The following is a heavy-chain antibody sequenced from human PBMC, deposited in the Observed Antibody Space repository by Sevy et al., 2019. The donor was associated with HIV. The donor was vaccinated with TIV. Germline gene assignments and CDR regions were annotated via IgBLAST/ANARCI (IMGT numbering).Heavy chain of an antibody. D-gene: IGHD2-8*02. CDR3: STDPIIVLLVTDGMDV. J-gene: IGHJ6*02. V-gene: IGHV3-15*01. Sequence: GGSLRLSCAASGFTFYYAWMSWVRQAPGKGLEWVGRIKSKADGGTTEYAAAVKGRFTISRDDSKNTLYLQMNSLKTEDKAIYYCSTDPIIVLLVTDGMDVWGQGTTVTVSS. CDR2: IKSKADGGTT. CDR1: GFTFYYAW.